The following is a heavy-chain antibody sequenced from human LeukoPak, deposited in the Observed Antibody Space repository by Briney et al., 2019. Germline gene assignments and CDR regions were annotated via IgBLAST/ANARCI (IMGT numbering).Heavy chain of an antibody. CDR2: IKSDGSGA. J-gene: IGHJ4*01. D-gene: IGHD4-11*01. CDR1: GFSFSSYW. V-gene: IGHV3-74*03. Sequence: GGSLRLSCAASGFSFSSYWMHWVRQVPGRGLVWVSRIKSDGSGATYADSVKGRFTISRDNAKNMLYLQMNGLRVEDTAVYYCVRDGVYSIGWPLCDYWGHGTLVTVSS. CDR3: VRDGVYSIGWPLCDY.